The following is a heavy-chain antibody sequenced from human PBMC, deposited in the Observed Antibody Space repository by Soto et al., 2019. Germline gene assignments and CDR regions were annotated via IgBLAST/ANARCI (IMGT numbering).Heavy chain of an antibody. V-gene: IGHV3-48*02. CDR1: GVTFSSYS. J-gene: IGHJ6*02. Sequence: GGSMRLSCAASGVTFSSYSMNWVRQAPGKGLEWVSYISSSSSTIYYADSVKGRFTISRDNAKNSLYLQMNSLRDEDTVVYYCARPEYSSSSYGMDVWGQGTTVTVSS. D-gene: IGHD6-6*01. CDR2: ISSSSSTI. CDR3: ARPEYSSSSYGMDV.